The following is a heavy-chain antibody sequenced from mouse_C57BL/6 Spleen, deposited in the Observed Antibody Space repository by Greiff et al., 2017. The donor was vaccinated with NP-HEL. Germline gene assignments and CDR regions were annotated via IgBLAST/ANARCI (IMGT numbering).Heavy chain of an antibody. CDR2: IDPSDSYT. D-gene: IGHD1-1*01. Sequence: QVQLQQPGAELVRPGTSVKLSCKASGYTFTSYWMHWVKQRPGQGLEWIGVIDPSDSYTNYNQKFKGKATLTVDTSSSTAYMQLSSLTSEDSAVYYCASKELITTVVVDYWGQGTTLTVSS. CDR1: GYTFTSYW. V-gene: IGHV1-59*01. CDR3: ASKELITTVVVDY. J-gene: IGHJ2*01.